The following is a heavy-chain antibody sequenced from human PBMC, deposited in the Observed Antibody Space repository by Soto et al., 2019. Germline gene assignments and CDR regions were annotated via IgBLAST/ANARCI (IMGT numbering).Heavy chain of an antibody. CDR2: IYYSGST. CDR1: GVSLSSGAYY. V-gene: IGHV4-61*08. Sequence: ETRSVSFAVSGVSLSSGAYYWSWVQLPPGKGLEWIGYIYYSGSTNYNPSLKSRVTISVDTSKNQFSLKLSSVTDADTAVYYCARAISTGYDILTGYYLDYWGQGTLVIVSS. CDR3: ARAISTGYDILTGYYLDY. J-gene: IGHJ4*02. D-gene: IGHD3-9*01.